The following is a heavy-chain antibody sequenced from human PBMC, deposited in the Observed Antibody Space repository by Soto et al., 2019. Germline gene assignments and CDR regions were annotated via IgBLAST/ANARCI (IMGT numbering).Heavy chain of an antibody. CDR2: IHYSGST. Sequence: QVQLQESGPGLVKPSQTLSLTCTVSGGSISSGDYYWSWIRQPPGKGLEWIGNIHYSGSTYYNPSLRSRVTISEDTYKNQFSLKLSSVTAADTALYSCARLNGGYYESAFAIWGQGTMVTVSS. D-gene: IGHD1-26*01. V-gene: IGHV4-30-4*01. J-gene: IGHJ3*02. CDR3: ARLNGGYYESAFAI. CDR1: GGSISSGDYY.